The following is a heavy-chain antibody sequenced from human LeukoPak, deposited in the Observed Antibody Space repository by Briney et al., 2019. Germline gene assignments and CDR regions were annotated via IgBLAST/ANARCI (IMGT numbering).Heavy chain of an antibody. J-gene: IGHJ3*02. CDR3: ANWKRVVVAAKAILDGFDI. Sequence: GGSLRLSCAASGCTFSSCAMSWVRQAPGKGLEWVSAISGSGGSTYYADSVKGRFTISRDTSKNTLYLQMDSLTAEDTAVYYCANWKRVVVAAKAILDGFDIWGQGTMVTVSS. V-gene: IGHV3-23*01. CDR2: ISGSGGST. CDR1: GCTFSSCA. D-gene: IGHD2-15*01.